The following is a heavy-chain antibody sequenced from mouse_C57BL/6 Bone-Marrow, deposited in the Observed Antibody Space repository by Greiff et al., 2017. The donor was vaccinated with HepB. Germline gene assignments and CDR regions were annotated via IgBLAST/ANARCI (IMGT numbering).Heavy chain of an antibody. V-gene: IGHV1-64*01. Sequence: VQLQQPGAELVKPGASVKLSCKASGYTFTSYWMHWVKQRPGQGLEWIGMIHPNSGSTNYNEKFKSKATLTVDKSSSTAYMQLSSLTSEDSAVYYCARVSITTVVAPFAYWGQGTLVTVSA. J-gene: IGHJ3*01. CDR1: GYTFTSYW. D-gene: IGHD1-1*01. CDR3: ARVSITTVVAPFAY. CDR2: IHPNSGST.